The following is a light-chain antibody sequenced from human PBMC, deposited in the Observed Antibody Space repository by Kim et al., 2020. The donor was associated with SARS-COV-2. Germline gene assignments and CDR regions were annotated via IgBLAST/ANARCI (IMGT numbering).Light chain of an antibody. CDR2: DAS. CDR3: QQYDNLPYT. Sequence: DIQMTQSPSSLSASVGDRVTITCRASQRISSYLNWYQQQPGKAPKLLIYDASNLETGVPSRFSGSGSGTDFTFTISSLQPEDIATYYCQQYDNLPYTFGQGTKLEI. CDR1: QRISSY. V-gene: IGKV1-33*01. J-gene: IGKJ2*01.